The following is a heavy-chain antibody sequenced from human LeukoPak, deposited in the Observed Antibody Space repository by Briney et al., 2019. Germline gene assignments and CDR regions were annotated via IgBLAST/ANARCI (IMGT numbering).Heavy chain of an antibody. D-gene: IGHD6-19*01. CDR2: TYYRSKWYN. CDR1: GDSVSSNSAA. Sequence: SQTLSLTCAISGDSVSSNSAAWNWIRQSPSRGLEWLGRTYYRSKWYNDYAVSVKSRITINPDTSKNQFFLQLNSVTPEDTAVYYCARDPLYSSGWYGYYYYYMDVWGKGTTVTISS. V-gene: IGHV6-1*01. CDR3: ARDPLYSSGWYGYYYYYMDV. J-gene: IGHJ6*03.